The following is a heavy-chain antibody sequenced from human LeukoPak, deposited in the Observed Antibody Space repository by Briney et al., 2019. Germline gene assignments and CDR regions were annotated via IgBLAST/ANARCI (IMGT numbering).Heavy chain of an antibody. V-gene: IGHV3-30*02. Sequence: TGGSLRLSCAASGFNFSTYGMHWVRQAPGKGLEWVTFIRYDGNNKYYADSVKGRFTISRDNSKNTLYLQMNSLRAEDTAVYYCARRNYYGSGSYWYYYYYMDVWGKGTTVTISS. CDR2: IRYDGNNK. CDR3: ARRNYYGSGSYWYYYYYMDV. D-gene: IGHD3-10*01. CDR1: GFNFSTYG. J-gene: IGHJ6*03.